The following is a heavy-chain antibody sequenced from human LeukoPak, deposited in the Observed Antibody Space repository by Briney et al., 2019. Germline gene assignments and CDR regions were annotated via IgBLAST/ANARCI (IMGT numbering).Heavy chain of an antibody. D-gene: IGHD5-18*01. CDR3: ARGLDTAIDY. CDR2: TYYKSKWHS. Sequence: SQTLSLTCAISGDSVSSNRATWNWIRQSPSRGLEWLGRTYYKSKWHSDSAVSVKSRIILNPDTYKTQFSLQLNAVTPEDTAVYFCARGLDTAIDYWGQGTLVTVSS. CDR1: GDSVSSNRAT. V-gene: IGHV6-1*01. J-gene: IGHJ4*02.